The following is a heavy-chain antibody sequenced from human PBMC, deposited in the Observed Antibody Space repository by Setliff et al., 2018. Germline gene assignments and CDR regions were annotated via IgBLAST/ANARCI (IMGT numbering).Heavy chain of an antibody. V-gene: IGHV5-51*01. Sequence: GESLKISCKASGYTFTNFWIGWVRQMPGKGLEWMGIIYPRDSDTRYSPSFQGQVTISADKSITTAYLQWSRLKVSDSGIYYCARGRRDGYKAGFDPWGQGTLVTVSS. CDR2: IYPRDSDT. D-gene: IGHD5-12*01. CDR3: ARGRRDGYKAGFDP. J-gene: IGHJ5*02. CDR1: GYTFTNFW.